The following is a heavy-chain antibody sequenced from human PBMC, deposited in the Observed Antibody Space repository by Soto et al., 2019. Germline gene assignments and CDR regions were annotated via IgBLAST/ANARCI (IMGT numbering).Heavy chain of an antibody. D-gene: IGHD1-26*01. J-gene: IGHJ4*02. CDR2: ISGSGGST. Sequence: GGSLRLSCAASGFTFSSYAMSWVRQAPGKGLEWVSAISGSGGSTYYADSVKGRFTIPRDNSKNTLYLQMNSLRAEDTAVYYCAKGWSSRPYYFDYWGQGTLVTVSS. V-gene: IGHV3-23*01. CDR3: AKGWSSRPYYFDY. CDR1: GFTFSSYA.